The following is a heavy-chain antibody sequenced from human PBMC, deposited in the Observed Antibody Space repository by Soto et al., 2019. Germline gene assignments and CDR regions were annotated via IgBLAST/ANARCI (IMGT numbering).Heavy chain of an antibody. CDR3: ARDPNYDILTGYPTWGMDV. D-gene: IGHD3-9*01. Sequence: ASVKVSCKASGYTFTGYYMHWVRQAPGQGLEWMGWINPNSGGTNYAQKFQGWVTMTRDTSLSTAYMERSRLRSDDTAVYYCARDPNYDILTGYPTWGMDVWGQGTTVTVSS. J-gene: IGHJ6*02. CDR1: GYTFTGYY. V-gene: IGHV1-2*04. CDR2: INPNSGGT.